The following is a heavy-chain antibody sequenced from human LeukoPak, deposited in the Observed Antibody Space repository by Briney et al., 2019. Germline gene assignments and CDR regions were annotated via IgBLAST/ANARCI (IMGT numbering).Heavy chain of an antibody. D-gene: IGHD6-19*01. CDR2: INWNGGST. CDR1: GFTFDDYG. Sequence: GGSLRLSCAASGFTFDDYGMSWVRQAPGKGLEWGSGINWNGGSTGYADSVKRRFTISRDNAKNSLYLQMNSLGAEDTAFYYCARDRRYSSGWYSGFDPWGQGTLVTVSS. V-gene: IGHV3-20*04. CDR3: ARDRRYSSGWYSGFDP. J-gene: IGHJ5*02.